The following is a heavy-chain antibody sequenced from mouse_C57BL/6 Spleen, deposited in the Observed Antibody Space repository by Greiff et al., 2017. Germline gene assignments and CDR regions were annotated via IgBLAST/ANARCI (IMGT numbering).Heavy chain of an antibody. J-gene: IGHJ1*03. CDR3: ARDTTVDYWYFDV. CDR1: GYTFTDYN. Sequence: VHVKQSGPELVKPGASVKIPCKASGYTFTDYNMDWVKQSHGKSLEWIGDINPNNGGTIYNQKFKGKATLTVDKSSSTAYMELRSLTSEDTAVYYCARDTTVDYWYFDVWGTGTTVTVSS. V-gene: IGHV1-18*01. CDR2: INPNNGGT. D-gene: IGHD1-1*01.